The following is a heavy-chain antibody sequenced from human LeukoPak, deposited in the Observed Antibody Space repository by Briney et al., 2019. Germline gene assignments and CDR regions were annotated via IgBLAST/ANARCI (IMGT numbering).Heavy chain of an antibody. Sequence: SVKVSCKASGGTFSSYAISWVRQAPGQGLEWLGGFIPIFVTENYAQKFQGRVTITADESTSTAYMELSSLRSEDTAVYYCATNLSGYSGYDPYYYYGMDVWGQGTTVTVSS. V-gene: IGHV1-69*01. CDR2: FIPIFVTE. CDR3: ATNLSGYSGYDPYYYYGMDV. J-gene: IGHJ6*02. D-gene: IGHD5-12*01. CDR1: GGTFSSYA.